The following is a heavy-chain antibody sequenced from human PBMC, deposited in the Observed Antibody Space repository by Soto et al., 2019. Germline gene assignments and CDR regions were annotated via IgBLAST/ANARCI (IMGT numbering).Heavy chain of an antibody. CDR1: GFAFSSYG. CDR3: VRDDKGWFDP. J-gene: IGHJ5*02. V-gene: IGHV3-33*01. CDR2: IWSDGSKT. Sequence: QVQLAESGGGVVQPGRSLRLSCEASGFAFSSYGMHWVRQAPGKGLEWVAVIWSDGSKTYYADSVKGRFTISRESSQNTLSLQMNSLRVKDTAVYYCVRDDKGWFDPWGQGTPVTVSS.